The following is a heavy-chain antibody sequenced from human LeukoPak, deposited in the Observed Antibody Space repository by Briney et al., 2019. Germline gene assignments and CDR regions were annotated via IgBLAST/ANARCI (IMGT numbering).Heavy chain of an antibody. Sequence: PGGSLRLSCAASGFTFSSYSMNWVRQAPGKGLEWVSAISGSGGSTYYADSVKGRFTISRDNSKNTLYLQMNSLRAEDTAVYYCAKDLWGTDYYFDYWGQGTLVTVSS. J-gene: IGHJ4*02. CDR2: ISGSGGST. V-gene: IGHV3-23*01. CDR1: GFTFSSYS. D-gene: IGHD3-16*01. CDR3: AKDLWGTDYYFDY.